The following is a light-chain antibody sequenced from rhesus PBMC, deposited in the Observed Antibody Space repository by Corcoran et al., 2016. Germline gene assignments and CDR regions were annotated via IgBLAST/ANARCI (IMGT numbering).Light chain of an antibody. CDR3: QQGHSNPYS. Sequence: DIQMSQSPSSLSASVGDRVTVSCRASQDIRSYLNWYQQKPGKAPKLLIYYSDSVPSGVPSRFSGSGSGTDFTLPISRLQPDDFATYFCQQGHSNPYSFGQGTKVEMK. V-gene: IGKV1-32*02. J-gene: IGKJ2*01. CDR1: QDIRSY. CDR2: YSD.